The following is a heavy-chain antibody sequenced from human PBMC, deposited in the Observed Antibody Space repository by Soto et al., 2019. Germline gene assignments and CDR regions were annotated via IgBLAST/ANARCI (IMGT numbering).Heavy chain of an antibody. D-gene: IGHD6-19*01. CDR3: ARDYSSGYGMDA. J-gene: IGHJ6*02. CDR2: MNPNSGNT. V-gene: IGHV1-8*01. CDR1: GYTFTSYD. Sequence: ASVKVSCKASGYTFTSYDINWVRQATGQGLEWMGWMNPNSGNTDYAQKFQGRVTMTRNTSISTAYMELSSLRSEDTAVYYCARDYSSGYGMDAWGQGTTVTVYS.